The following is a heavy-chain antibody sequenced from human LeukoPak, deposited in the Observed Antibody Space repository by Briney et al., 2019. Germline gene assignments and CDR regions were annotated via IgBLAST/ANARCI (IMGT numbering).Heavy chain of an antibody. Sequence: SGGSLRLSCAASGFTFSSYSMNWVRQAPGKGLEWVSYISSSSSTIYYADSVKGRFTISRDNAKNSLYLQMNSLRAEDAAVYYCARAAGGYSHYYYMDVWGKGTTVTVSS. CDR2: ISSSSSTI. V-gene: IGHV3-48*04. CDR1: GFTFSSYS. D-gene: IGHD5-18*01. J-gene: IGHJ6*03. CDR3: ARAAGGYSHYYYMDV.